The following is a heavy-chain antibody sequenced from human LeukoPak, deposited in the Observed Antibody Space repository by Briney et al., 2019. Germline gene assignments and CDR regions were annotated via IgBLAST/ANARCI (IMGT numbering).Heavy chain of an antibody. V-gene: IGHV3-30*03. CDR3: ARWSGSYGY. J-gene: IGHJ4*02. CDR2: ISYDGSNK. D-gene: IGHD1-26*01. Sequence: GGSLRVSCAASGFTFSSYGMHWVRQAPGKGLEWVAVISYDGSNKYYADSVKGRFTISRDNSKNTLYLQMNSLRAEDTAVYYCARWSGSYGYWGQGTLVTVSS. CDR1: GFTFSSYG.